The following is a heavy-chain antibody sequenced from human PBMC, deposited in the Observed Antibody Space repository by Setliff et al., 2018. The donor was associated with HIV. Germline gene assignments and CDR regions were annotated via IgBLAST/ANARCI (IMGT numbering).Heavy chain of an antibody. J-gene: IGHJ4*02. Sequence: SETLSLTCAVYGGSFSGYFWSWIRQPPGRGLEWVGEIDHSGNTNYNPSLKSRVTMSIDTSTNQFSLKLNSVTAADMATYYCAREGGGYSGTYFNFPFDSWGQGTLVTVSS. D-gene: IGHD1-26*01. V-gene: IGHV4-34*01. CDR3: AREGGGYSGTYFNFPFDS. CDR1: GGSFSGYF. CDR2: IDHSGNT.